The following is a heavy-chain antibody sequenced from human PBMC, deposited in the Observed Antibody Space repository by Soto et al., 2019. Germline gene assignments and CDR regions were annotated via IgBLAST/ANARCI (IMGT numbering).Heavy chain of an antibody. Sequence: PSETLSLTCTVSGASIVGFYCIFSRNSAGKGLEWIGRIYATGTTDYNPSLKSRVMMSVDTSKKQFSLKLRSVTAADTAVYYCVRDGTKTLRDWFDPWGQGISVTVPQ. D-gene: IGHD1-1*01. CDR2: IYATGTT. V-gene: IGHV4-4*07. J-gene: IGHJ5*02. CDR3: VRDGTKTLRDWFDP. CDR1: GASIVGFY.